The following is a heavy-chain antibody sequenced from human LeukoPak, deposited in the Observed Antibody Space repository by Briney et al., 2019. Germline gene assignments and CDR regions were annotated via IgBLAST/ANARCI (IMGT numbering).Heavy chain of an antibody. J-gene: IGHJ4*02. Sequence: PSETLSLTCTVSGGSISSGDYYWSWIRQPPGKGLGWIGYIYYSGSTYYNPSLKSRVTISEDTSKNQFSLKLSSVTAADTAVYYCASRIGYSYGIDYWGQGTLVTVSS. CDR3: ASRIGYSYGIDY. CDR2: IYYSGST. CDR1: GGSISSGDYY. V-gene: IGHV4-30-4*01. D-gene: IGHD5-18*01.